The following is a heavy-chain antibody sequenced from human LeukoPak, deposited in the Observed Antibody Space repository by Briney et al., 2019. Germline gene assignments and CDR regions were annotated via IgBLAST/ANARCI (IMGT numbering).Heavy chain of an antibody. CDR2: FYSPGST. D-gene: IGHD2-2*01. V-gene: IGHV3-53*01. CDR3: ASARESCIGSTCYEYFHH. Sequence: PGGSLRLSCAASGFTVTTKSMAGVRQAPGRGLEWVSVFYSPGSTYYADSVHGRFTISRDNSLNTLFLQMNSLRVEDTAVYYCASARESCIGSTCYEYFHHWGQGTPLTVSS. CDR1: GFTVTTKS. J-gene: IGHJ1*01.